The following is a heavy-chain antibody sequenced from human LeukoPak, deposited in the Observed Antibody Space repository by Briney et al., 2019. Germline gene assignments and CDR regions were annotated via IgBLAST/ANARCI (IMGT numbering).Heavy chain of an antibody. J-gene: IGHJ4*02. Sequence: GGSLRLSCAASGFTVSSNYMSWVRQAPGKGLEWVSVTYSGGRTYYADSVKGRFTISRDNSKNTLYLQMNSLRAEDTAVYYCARDKTGSLDFDYWGQGTLVTVSS. CDR3: ARDKTGSLDFDY. D-gene: IGHD3-9*01. CDR2: TYSGGRT. V-gene: IGHV3-53*01. CDR1: GFTVSSNY.